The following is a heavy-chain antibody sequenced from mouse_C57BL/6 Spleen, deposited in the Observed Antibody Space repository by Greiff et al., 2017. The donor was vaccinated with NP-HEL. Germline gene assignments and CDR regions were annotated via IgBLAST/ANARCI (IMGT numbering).Heavy chain of an antibody. V-gene: IGHV3-8*01. Sequence: EVKLVESGPGLAKPSQTLSLTCSVTGYSITSDYWNWIRKFPGNKLEYMGYISYSGSTYYNPSLKSRISITRDTSKNQYYLQLNSVTTEDTATYYCARYSPHYYGSSYWYFDVWGTGTTVTVSS. CDR3: ARYSPHYYGSSYWYFDV. D-gene: IGHD1-1*01. CDR2: ISYSGST. J-gene: IGHJ1*03. CDR1: GYSITSDY.